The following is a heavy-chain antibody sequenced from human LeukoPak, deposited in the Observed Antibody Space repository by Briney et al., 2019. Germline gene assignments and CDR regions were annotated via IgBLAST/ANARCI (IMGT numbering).Heavy chain of an antibody. V-gene: IGHV3-21*01. CDR2: ISSSSTYI. D-gene: IGHD2-8*02. CDR3: ARVSTTGYDYHVDV. CDR1: GFTFSTYS. J-gene: IGHJ6*03. Sequence: PGGSLRLSCAAPGFTFSTYSIIWVRQAPGKGLEWVSSISSSSTYIYYGDSVKGRFTISRDNAKNSSYLQMSSLRAEDTAVYYCARVSTTGYDYHVDVWGKGTAVTISS.